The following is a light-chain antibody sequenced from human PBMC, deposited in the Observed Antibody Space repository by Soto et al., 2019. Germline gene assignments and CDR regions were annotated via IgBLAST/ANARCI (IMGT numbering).Light chain of an antibody. J-gene: IGLJ1*01. CDR1: SSDVGSYNL. V-gene: IGLV2-23*01. CDR3: CSYAGSSIFYV. CDR2: EGS. Sequence: QSALTQPASVSGSPGQSITISCTGTSSDVGSYNLVSWYQQHPGKAPKLMIYEGSKRPSGVSNRFSGSKSGNTASLTISGLQAEDEADYYCCSYAGSSIFYVFGPGTKVTVL.